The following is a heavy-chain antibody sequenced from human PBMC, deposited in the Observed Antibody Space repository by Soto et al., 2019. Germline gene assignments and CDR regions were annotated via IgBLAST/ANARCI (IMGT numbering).Heavy chain of an antibody. V-gene: IGHV1-24*01. J-gene: IGHJ4*02. Sequence: ASVKVSCKVSGYTLTELSMHWVRQAPGKGLEWMGGFDPEDGETIYAQKFQGRVTMTEDTSTDTAYMELSSLRSEDTAVYYCATDSYYYGSGSYYFDYWGQGTLVTVSS. CDR1: GYTLTELS. D-gene: IGHD3-10*01. CDR2: FDPEDGET. CDR3: ATDSYYYGSGSYYFDY.